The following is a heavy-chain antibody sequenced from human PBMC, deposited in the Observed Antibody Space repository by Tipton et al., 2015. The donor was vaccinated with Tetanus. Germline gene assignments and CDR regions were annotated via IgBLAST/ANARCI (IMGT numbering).Heavy chain of an antibody. Sequence: TLSLTCTVSGGSLRSGDHYWSWIRQPPGKGLEWLAYISSSGSTNSDYSLKSRITISRDTSKNHFSLNLASVTAADTAVYFCARDAGPDYIWGNYRFPFDYWGQGTLVTVSS. D-gene: IGHD3-16*02. V-gene: IGHV4-61*03. CDR1: GGSLRSGDHY. CDR2: ISSSGST. CDR3: ARDAGPDYIWGNYRFPFDY. J-gene: IGHJ4*02.